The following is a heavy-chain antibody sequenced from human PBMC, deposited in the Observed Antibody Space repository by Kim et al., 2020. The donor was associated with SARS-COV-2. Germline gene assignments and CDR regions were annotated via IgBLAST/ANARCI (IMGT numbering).Heavy chain of an antibody. CDR1: GYTFTSYG. Sequence: ASVKVSCKASGYTFTSYGISWVRQAPGQGLEWMGWISAYNGNTNYAQKLQGRVTMTPDTSTSTAYMELRSLRSDDTAVYYCARDRGTTPLYYYYYYGMDVWGQGTTVTVSS. CDR3: ARDRGTTPLYYYYYYGMDV. CDR2: ISAYNGNT. J-gene: IGHJ6*02. D-gene: IGHD1-1*01. V-gene: IGHV1-18*01.